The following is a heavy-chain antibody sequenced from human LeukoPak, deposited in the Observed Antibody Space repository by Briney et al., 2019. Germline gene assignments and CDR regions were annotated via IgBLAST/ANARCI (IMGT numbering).Heavy chain of an antibody. CDR2: INPSGGST. Sequence: ASVKVSCKASGYTFTSYYMHWVRQAPGQGLEWMGIINPSGGSTSYAQKFQGRVTMTRDTSISTAYMELSRLRSDDTAVYYCARDLSRIVGAIAYWGQGTLVTVSS. CDR3: ARDLSRIVGAIAY. CDR1: GYTFTSYY. J-gene: IGHJ4*02. D-gene: IGHD1-26*01. V-gene: IGHV1-46*01.